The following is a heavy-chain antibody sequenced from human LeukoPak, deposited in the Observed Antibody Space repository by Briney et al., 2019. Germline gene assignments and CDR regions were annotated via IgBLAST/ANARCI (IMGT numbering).Heavy chain of an antibody. CDR3: ARTAFDCSQVGGNWFDP. V-gene: IGHV3-48*03. J-gene: IGHJ5*02. D-gene: IGHD3-9*01. CDR2: ISSSGSNI. Sequence: GGSLRLSCAASGFTFSSYSLNWVRQAPGKGLEWISYISSSGSNIDYADSVKGRFTISRDNGKNSLFLQMNSLRVEDTAVYYCARTAFDCSQVGGNWFDPWGQGTLVTVSS. CDR1: GFTFSSYS.